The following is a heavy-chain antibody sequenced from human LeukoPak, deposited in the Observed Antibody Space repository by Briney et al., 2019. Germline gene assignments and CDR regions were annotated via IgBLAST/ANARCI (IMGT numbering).Heavy chain of an antibody. Sequence: GASEKVSCKASGYTFTSYGISWVRQAPGQGLEWMGWISAYNGNTNYAQKLQGRVTMTTDTSTSTAYMELRSLRSDDTAVYYCARDLSDGGYDLGFDYWGQGTLVTVSS. CDR1: GYTFTSYG. J-gene: IGHJ4*02. D-gene: IGHD5-12*01. CDR3: ARDLSDGGYDLGFDY. CDR2: ISAYNGNT. V-gene: IGHV1-18*01.